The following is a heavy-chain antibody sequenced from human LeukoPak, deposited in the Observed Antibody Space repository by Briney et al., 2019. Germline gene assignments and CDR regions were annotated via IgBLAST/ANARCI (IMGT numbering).Heavy chain of an antibody. D-gene: IGHD4-17*01. CDR3: ARERPDYGDFDY. CDR1: GGSISSGDYY. Sequence: SQTLSLTCTVSGGSISSGDYYWSRIRQPPGKGLEWNGYIYYSGSTYYNPSLKSRVTISVDTSKNQFSLKLSSVTAADTAVYYCARERPDYGDFDYWGQGTLVTVSS. CDR2: IYYSGST. J-gene: IGHJ4*02. V-gene: IGHV4-30-4*08.